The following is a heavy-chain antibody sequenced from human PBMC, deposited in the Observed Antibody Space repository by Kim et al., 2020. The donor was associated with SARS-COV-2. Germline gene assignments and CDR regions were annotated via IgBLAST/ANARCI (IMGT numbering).Heavy chain of an antibody. Sequence: YNPAPKSRVTISVDTSKTQFSLKLSSVTAADTAVYYCARHVTMIRGAFDYWGQGTLVTVSS. V-gene: IGHV4-59*08. J-gene: IGHJ4*02. CDR3: ARHVTMIRGAFDY. D-gene: IGHD3-10*01.